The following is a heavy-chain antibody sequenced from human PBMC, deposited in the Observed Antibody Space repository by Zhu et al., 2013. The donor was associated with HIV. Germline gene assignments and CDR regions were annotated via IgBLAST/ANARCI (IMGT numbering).Heavy chain of an antibody. CDR1: GGSISSGAYY. CDR3: ARKWFGEPNVSPFDY. CDR2: IYYSGST. J-gene: IGHJ4*02. D-gene: IGHD3-10*01. V-gene: IGHV4-31*03. Sequence: QVQLQESGPGLVKPSQTPSLTCTVSGGSISSGAYYWSWIRQHPGEGLECNAYIYYSGSTNYNPSLKSRVTISVDKSKNQFSLKLSSVTAADTAVYYCARKWFGEPNVSPFDYWGQGTLVTVSS.